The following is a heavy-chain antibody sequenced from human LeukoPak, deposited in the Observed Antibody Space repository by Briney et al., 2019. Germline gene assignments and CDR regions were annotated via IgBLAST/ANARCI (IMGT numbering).Heavy chain of an antibody. J-gene: IGHJ4*02. D-gene: IGHD3-3*01. Sequence: LPGGSLRLSCAASGFTFTSYAMNWARQAPGKGLEWVASINHNGNVNYYVDSVKGRFTISRDNAKNSLYLQINSLRAEDTAVYYCARDRHYDFWSGYYTPFNSWGQGTLVTVSS. V-gene: IGHV3-7*03. CDR1: GFTFTSYA. CDR3: ARDRHYDFWSGYYTPFNS. CDR2: INHNGNVN.